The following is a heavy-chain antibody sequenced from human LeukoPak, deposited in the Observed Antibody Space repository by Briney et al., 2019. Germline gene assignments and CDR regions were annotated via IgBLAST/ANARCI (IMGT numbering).Heavy chain of an antibody. CDR1: GYTFTGYY. CDR3: ARDSGYYYDSSGYYRKGPFDY. CDR2: INPNSGGT. V-gene: IGHV1-2*02. Sequence: GASVKVSCKASGYTFTGYYMHWARQAPGQGLEWMGWINPNSGGTNYAQKFQGRVTMTRDTSISTAYMELSRLRSDGTAVYYCARDSGYYYDSSGYYRKGPFDYWGQGTLVTVSS. J-gene: IGHJ4*02. D-gene: IGHD3-22*01.